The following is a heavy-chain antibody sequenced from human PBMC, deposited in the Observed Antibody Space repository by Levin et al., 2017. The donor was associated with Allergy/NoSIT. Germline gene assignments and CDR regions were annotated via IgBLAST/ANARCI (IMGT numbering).Heavy chain of an antibody. J-gene: IGHJ4*02. V-gene: IGHV3-7*04. Sequence: PGGSLRLSCAASGFTFSRSWMSWVRQAPGKGLEWVANINEDGSQKNYVDSVKGRFTISRDNAKNSVSLQMNSLRAEDTAMYYCAREGYLDYWGQGTLVTVSS. CDR3: AREGYLDY. CDR2: INEDGSQK. CDR1: GFTFSRSW. D-gene: IGHD5-18*01.